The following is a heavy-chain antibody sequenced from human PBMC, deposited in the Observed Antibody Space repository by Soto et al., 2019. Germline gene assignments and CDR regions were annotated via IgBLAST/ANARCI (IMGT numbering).Heavy chain of an antibody. J-gene: IGHJ4*02. CDR1: GFTFSSYA. Sequence: QVQLVESGGGVVQPGRSLRLSCAASGFTFSSYAMHWVRQAPGKGLEWVAVISYDGSNKYYADSVKGRFTISRDNSKNTLYLQMNSLRAEDTAVYYCARDRGSYSGSRGPFDYWGQGTLVTVSS. CDR3: ARDRGSYSGSRGPFDY. CDR2: ISYDGSNK. V-gene: IGHV3-30-3*01. D-gene: IGHD1-26*01.